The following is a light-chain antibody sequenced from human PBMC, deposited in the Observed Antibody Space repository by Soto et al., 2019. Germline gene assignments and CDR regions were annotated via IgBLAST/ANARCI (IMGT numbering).Light chain of an antibody. Sequence: QSALTQPASVSGSPGRSVTISCTGSSSAVGDFHYVSWYQHLPGRAPKLIIYDVTNRPSGISYRFSASKSGRTASLTISGLQAEDEADYYCSSVSISATHVVFGGGTKLTVL. V-gene: IGLV2-14*03. CDR1: SSAVGDFHY. CDR3: SSVSISATHVV. CDR2: DVT. J-gene: IGLJ2*01.